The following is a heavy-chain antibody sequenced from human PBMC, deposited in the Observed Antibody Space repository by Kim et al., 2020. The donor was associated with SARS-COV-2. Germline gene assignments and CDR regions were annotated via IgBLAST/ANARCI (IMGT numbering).Heavy chain of an antibody. Sequence: GGSLRLSCAASGFTFSSYGMHWVRQAPGKGLEWVAVIWYDGSNKYYADSVKGRFTISRDNSKNTLYLQMNSLSAEDTAVYYCARESRPFSSGWYCDYWGQGTLFTVSS. CDR3: ARESRPFSSGWYCDY. CDR1: GFTFSSYG. V-gene: IGHV3-33*01. CDR2: IWYDGSNK. D-gene: IGHD6-19*01. J-gene: IGHJ4*02.